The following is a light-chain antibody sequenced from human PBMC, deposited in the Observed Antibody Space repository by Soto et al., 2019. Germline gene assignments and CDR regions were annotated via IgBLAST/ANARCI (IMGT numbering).Light chain of an antibody. J-gene: IGKJ1*01. V-gene: IGKV3-20*01. Sequence: EIVLTQSPATLSLSPGERATLSCRASQTVSRYLAWYQQKPGQAPRLLIFGASIRDTGIPDRFSGSGSGTDFTLTISRLESEDFAVYYCQQYGSSPGTFGQGTKVEVK. CDR1: QTVSRY. CDR2: GAS. CDR3: QQYGSSPGT.